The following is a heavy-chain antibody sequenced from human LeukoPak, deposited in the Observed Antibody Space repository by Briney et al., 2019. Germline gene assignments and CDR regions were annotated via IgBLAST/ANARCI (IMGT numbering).Heavy chain of an antibody. V-gene: IGHV3-30-3*01. CDR1: GFTFSSYA. D-gene: IGHD4-23*01. Sequence: GRSLRLSCAASGFTFSSYAMHWVRQAPGKGLEWVAVISYDGSNKYYADSVKGRFTISRDNSKNTLYLQMNSLRAEDTAVYYCARGGYGGKPAYFQHWGQGTLVTVSS. CDR3: ARGGYGGKPAYFQH. CDR2: ISYDGSNK. J-gene: IGHJ1*01.